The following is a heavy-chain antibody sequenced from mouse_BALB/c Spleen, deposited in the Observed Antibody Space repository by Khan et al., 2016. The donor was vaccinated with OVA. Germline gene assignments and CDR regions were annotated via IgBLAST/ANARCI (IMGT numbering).Heavy chain of an antibody. V-gene: IGHV2-2*02. CDR2: ILSGGST. Sequence: QVQLQQSGPGLVQPSQSLSITCTVSGFSLTNYGVHWVRQSPGKGLEWLGLILSGGSTDYNEAFISRLSISNDNSKSQVFFKMNSLQAKDTAIYYCARNYDYDDGLTYWGQGTLVTVSA. CDR1: GFSLTNYG. D-gene: IGHD2-4*01. CDR3: ARNYDYDDGLTY. J-gene: IGHJ3*01.